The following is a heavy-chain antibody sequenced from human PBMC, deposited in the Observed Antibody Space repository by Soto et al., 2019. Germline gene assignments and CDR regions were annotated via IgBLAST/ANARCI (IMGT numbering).Heavy chain of an antibody. CDR1: GFTFSSYG. CDR3: AKDALLHYDILTGYYRDYYYYGMDV. D-gene: IGHD3-9*01. Sequence: PGGSLRLSCAASGFTFSSYGMHWVRQAPGKGLEWVAVISYDGSNKYYADSVKGRFTISRDNSKNTLYLQMNSLRAEDTAVYYCAKDALLHYDILTGYYRDYYYYGMDVWGQGTTVTVSS. CDR2: ISYDGSNK. V-gene: IGHV3-30*18. J-gene: IGHJ6*02.